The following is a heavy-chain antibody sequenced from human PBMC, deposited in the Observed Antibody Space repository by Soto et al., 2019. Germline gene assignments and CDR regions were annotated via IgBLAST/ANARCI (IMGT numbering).Heavy chain of an antibody. CDR1: GFTFSKFG. J-gene: IGHJ6*02. CDR3: AKDSDQLLFDHYYDGMDG. CDR2: VSYDGSFR. D-gene: IGHD2-2*01. V-gene: IGHV3-30*18. Sequence: QVQLVESGGGVVQPGGSLRLSCEASGFTFSKFGIHWVRQAPGKGLEWVAVVSYDGSFRYYAESVKGRFTIARDNSKNTLDLHRNSLRPEGTDLYSCAKDSDQLLFDHYYDGMDGWGQGTRVTVSS.